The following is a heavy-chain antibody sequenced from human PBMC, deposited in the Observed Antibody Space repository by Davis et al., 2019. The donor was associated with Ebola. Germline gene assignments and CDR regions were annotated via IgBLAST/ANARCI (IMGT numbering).Heavy chain of an antibody. CDR3: ARPQLLGENFDL. CDR2: IKQDGSEK. V-gene: IGHV3-7*01. Sequence: GESLKISCAASEFSFSTFWMSWVRQAPGKGLEWVANIKQDGSEKKYVDSVKGRFTISRDNPKNSLYLQMNALRAEDTAVYFCARPQLLGENFDLWGQGTLVTVSS. D-gene: IGHD2-21*01. CDR1: EFSFSTFW. J-gene: IGHJ4*02.